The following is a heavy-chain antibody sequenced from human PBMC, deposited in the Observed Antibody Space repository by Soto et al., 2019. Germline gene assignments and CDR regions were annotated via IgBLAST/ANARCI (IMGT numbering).Heavy chain of an antibody. Sequence: ASVKVSCKVSGYTLTELSMHWVRQAPGKGLEWMGGFDPEDGETIYAQKFQGRVTMTEDTSTDTAYMELSSLRSEDTAVYYCATCTYYYGSGSYQYYFDYWGQGTLVTVSS. CDR3: ATCTYYYGSGSYQYYFDY. J-gene: IGHJ4*02. CDR2: FDPEDGET. CDR1: GYTLTELS. D-gene: IGHD3-10*01. V-gene: IGHV1-24*01.